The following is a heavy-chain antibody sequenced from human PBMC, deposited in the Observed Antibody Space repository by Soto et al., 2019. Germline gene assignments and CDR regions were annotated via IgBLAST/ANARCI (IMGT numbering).Heavy chain of an antibody. Sequence: ASVKVSCKASGYTFTNYGCSWVRQAPGQGLEWMGWISGYNGNTKYAEKFQGRVTMTTDTSTSTAHMELRSLRSDDTAVYYCAREGQAPYYYYGMAVWGQGTAVTVSS. CDR1: GYTFTNYG. CDR3: AREGQAPYYYYGMAV. J-gene: IGHJ6*02. V-gene: IGHV1-18*01. CDR2: ISGYNGNT.